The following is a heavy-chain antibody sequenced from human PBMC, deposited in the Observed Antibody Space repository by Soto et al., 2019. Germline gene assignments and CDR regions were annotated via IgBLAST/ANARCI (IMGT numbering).Heavy chain of an antibody. D-gene: IGHD6-6*01. CDR1: GGSVSSSSYY. V-gene: IGHV4-39*01. CDR2: GYYSGST. J-gene: IGHJ4*02. Sequence: QLQLQESGPGLVKPSETLSLTGTVSGGSVSSSSYYWGWVRQPPGKRLEGIGSGYYSGSTYYNQSLESRVTISVHKSKNQFSLKLMSLSAADTAVYYCGTPEGLATSSYYFYYWGQGALVTVYS. CDR3: GTPEGLATSSYYFYY.